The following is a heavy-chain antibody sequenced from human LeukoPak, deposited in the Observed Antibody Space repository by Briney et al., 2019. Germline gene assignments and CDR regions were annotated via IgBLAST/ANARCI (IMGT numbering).Heavy chain of an antibody. CDR3: ARHMSVKLRYFDWLSPRYYYYGMDV. V-gene: IGHV4-59*08. J-gene: IGHJ6*02. D-gene: IGHD3-9*01. Sequence: KPSETLSLTCGVSGGSISSYYWSWIRQPPGKGLEWIGYIYYSGSTNYNPSLKSRVTISVDTSKNQFSLKLSSVTAADTAVYYCARHMSVKLRYFDWLSPRYYYYGMDVWGQGTTVTVSS. CDR1: GGSISSYY. CDR2: IYYSGST.